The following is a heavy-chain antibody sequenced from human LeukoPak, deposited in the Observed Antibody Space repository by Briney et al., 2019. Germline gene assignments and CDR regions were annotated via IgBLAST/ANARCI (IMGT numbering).Heavy chain of an antibody. J-gene: IGHJ4*02. CDR3: ARDPGYSYGNNYFDY. V-gene: IGHV3-74*03. D-gene: IGHD5-18*01. CDR1: GFTFSSYW. CDR2: INSDGSGT. Sequence: PGGSLRLSCAASGFTFSSYWMHWVRQAPGKGLVWVSRINSDGSGTTYADSVKGRFTISRDNAKNTLYLQMNSLRAEDTAVYYCARDPGYSYGNNYFDYWGQGTLVTVSS.